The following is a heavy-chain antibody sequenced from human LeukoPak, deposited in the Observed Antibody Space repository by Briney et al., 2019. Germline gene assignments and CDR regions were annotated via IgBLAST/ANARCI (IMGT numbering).Heavy chain of an antibody. CDR3: ARDGPTSMYDSSGYYHLGY. CDR2: MNPNSGNT. Sequence: ASVKVSCKASGYTFTSYDINWVRQATGQGLEWMGWMNPNSGNTGYAQKFQGRVTITRNTSISTAYMELSSLRSEDTAVYYCARDGPTSMYDSSGYYHLGYWGQGTLVTVSS. V-gene: IGHV1-8*03. CDR1: GYTFTSYD. D-gene: IGHD3-22*01. J-gene: IGHJ4*02.